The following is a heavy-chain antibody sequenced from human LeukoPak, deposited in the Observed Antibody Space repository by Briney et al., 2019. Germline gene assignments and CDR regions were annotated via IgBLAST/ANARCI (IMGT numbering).Heavy chain of an antibody. V-gene: IGHV1-69*04. J-gene: IGHJ4*02. CDR1: GGTFSSYA. CDR3: ATGPDGARLLDS. Sequence: SVKVSCKASGGTFSSYAISWVRQAPGQGLEWMGRIIPILGIANYAQKFQGRVTITADTSTSTAYMELSSLTSEDTAVYYCATGPDGARLLDSWGQGTLVTVSS. D-gene: IGHD6-6*01. CDR2: IIPILGIA.